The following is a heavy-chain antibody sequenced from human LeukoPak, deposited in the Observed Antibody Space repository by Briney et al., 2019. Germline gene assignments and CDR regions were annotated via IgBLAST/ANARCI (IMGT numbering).Heavy chain of an antibody. J-gene: IGHJ4*02. CDR2: ISWNSGSI. Sequence: GGSLRLSCAASGFTFSSYEMNWVRQAPGKGLEWVSGISWNSGSIGYADSVKGRFTISRDNAKNSLYLQMNSLRAEDTALYYCAKGVYYDILTGSYFDYWGQGTLVTVSS. CDR3: AKGVYYDILTGSYFDY. CDR1: GFTFSSYE. D-gene: IGHD3-9*01. V-gene: IGHV3-9*01.